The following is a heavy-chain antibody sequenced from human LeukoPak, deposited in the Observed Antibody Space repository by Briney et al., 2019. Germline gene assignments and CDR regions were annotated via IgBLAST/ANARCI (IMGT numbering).Heavy chain of an antibody. CDR2: INHSGST. CDR1: GGTFSGYY. D-gene: IGHD3-22*01. V-gene: IGHV4-34*01. Sequence: PSETLSLTCAVYGGTFSGYYWSWIRQPPGKGLEWIGEINHSGSTNYNPSLKSRVTISVDTSKNQFSLKLSSVTAADTAVYYCARGPQRAYYYDSNGLIGCWGQGTLVTVSS. J-gene: IGHJ4*02. CDR3: ARGPQRAYYYDSNGLIGC.